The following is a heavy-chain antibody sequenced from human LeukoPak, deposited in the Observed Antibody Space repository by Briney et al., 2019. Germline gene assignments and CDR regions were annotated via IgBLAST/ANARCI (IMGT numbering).Heavy chain of an antibody. Sequence: GGSLRLSCVASGFTFSDYYMSWIRQAPGKGLEWVSYITTSGSTIYYADSVKGRFTISRDNAKNSLYLQMNSLRAEDTAVYYCARDEGIVGAMNAFDLWGQGTMVTVSS. D-gene: IGHD1-26*01. J-gene: IGHJ3*01. CDR3: ARDEGIVGAMNAFDL. CDR1: GFTFSDYY. V-gene: IGHV3-11*01. CDR2: ITTSGSTI.